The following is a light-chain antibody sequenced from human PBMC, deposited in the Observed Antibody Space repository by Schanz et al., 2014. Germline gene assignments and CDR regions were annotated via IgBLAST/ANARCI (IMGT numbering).Light chain of an antibody. CDR1: SSDVGSYNI. J-gene: IGLJ3*02. V-gene: IGLV2-14*02. Sequence: QSALTQPASVSGSPGQSITISCTGTSSDVGSYNIVSWYQQHPGKAPKLMIYEVSKRPSGVSNRFSGSKSGNTASLTISGLQAEDEVDYYCSSYTTTTWRVFGGGTKLTVL. CDR3: SSYTTTTWRV. CDR2: EVS.